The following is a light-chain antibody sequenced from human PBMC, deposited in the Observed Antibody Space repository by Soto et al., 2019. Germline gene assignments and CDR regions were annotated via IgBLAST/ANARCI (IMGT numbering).Light chain of an antibody. J-gene: IGLJ2*01. CDR2: EVT. Sequence: QSALTQPASVSGSPGQSITISCTGTSSDVGGYNYVSWYQQHPGKAPKLMIYEVTKWPSGVSNRFSGSKSGNTASLTISGLQAEDEADYYCSSYTSVGTVLFGGGTKPPS. V-gene: IGLV2-14*01. CDR3: SSYTSVGTVL. CDR1: SSDVGGYNY.